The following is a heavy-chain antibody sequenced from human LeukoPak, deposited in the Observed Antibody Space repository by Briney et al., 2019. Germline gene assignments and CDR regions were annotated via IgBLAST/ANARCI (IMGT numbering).Heavy chain of an antibody. CDR2: ISGSGGST. V-gene: IGHV3-23*01. CDR3: ARLAYYYDSRNFPQRWFDP. D-gene: IGHD3-22*01. CDR1: GFTFSSYA. Sequence: GGSLRLSCAASGFTFSSYAMSWVRQAPGKGLEWVSGISGSGGSTYNADSVKGRFTISRDNARNSLYLQMNSLRAEDTAVYYCARLAYYYDSRNFPQRWFDPWGQGTLVTVSS. J-gene: IGHJ5*02.